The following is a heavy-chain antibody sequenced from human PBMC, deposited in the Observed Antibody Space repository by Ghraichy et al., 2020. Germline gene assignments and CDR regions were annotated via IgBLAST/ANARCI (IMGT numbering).Heavy chain of an antibody. CDR1: GYTFTTYA. J-gene: IGHJ4*02. CDR3: VRHSYYFDY. CDR2: INTYTGNP. Sequence: ASVKVSCKASGYTFTTYAMNWVRQAPGQGLEWMGWINTYTGNPTYAQGFTGRFVFSLDSSVSTTYLQISSLKAEDTAVYYCVRHSYYFDYWGQGTLVTVSS. V-gene: IGHV7-4-1*02.